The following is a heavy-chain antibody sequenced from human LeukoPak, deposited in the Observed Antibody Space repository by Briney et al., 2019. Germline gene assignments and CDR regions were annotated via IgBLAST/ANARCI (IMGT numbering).Heavy chain of an antibody. V-gene: IGHV7-4-1*02. J-gene: IGHJ3*02. Sequence: ASVKVSCKASGYTFTGYYMHWVRQAPGQGLEWLGWINTNTGNPTCAQGFTGRFVFSLDTSVNTAYLQISSLKAEDTAVYYCARVVHPYDYESSGLTYDAFDIWGQGTMVTVSS. D-gene: IGHD3-22*01. CDR1: GYTFTGYY. CDR2: INTNTGNP. CDR3: ARVVHPYDYESSGLTYDAFDI.